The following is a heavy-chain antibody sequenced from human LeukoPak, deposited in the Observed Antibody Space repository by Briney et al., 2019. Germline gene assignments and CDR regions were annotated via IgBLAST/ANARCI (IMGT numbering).Heavy chain of an antibody. V-gene: IGHV3-21*01. CDR3: AREGVVVAAFPNWFDP. CDR1: GFPVSINS. J-gene: IGHJ5*02. CDR2: ISSSSSYI. D-gene: IGHD2-15*01. Sequence: GGSLRLSCTVSGFPVSINSMSWVRQAPGKGLEWVSSISSSSSYIYYADSVKGRFTISRDNAKNSLYLQMNSLRAEDTAVYYCAREGVVVAAFPNWFDPWGQGTLVTVSS.